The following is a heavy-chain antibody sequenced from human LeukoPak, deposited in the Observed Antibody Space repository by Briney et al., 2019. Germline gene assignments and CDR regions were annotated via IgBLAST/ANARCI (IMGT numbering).Heavy chain of an antibody. J-gene: IGHJ4*02. D-gene: IGHD6-19*01. CDR1: GGSISSGGYY. V-gene: IGHV4-30-2*01. CDR2: IYHSGST. Sequence: SSETLSLTCTVSGGSISSGGYYWSWIRQPPGKGLEWIGYIYHSGSTYYNPSLKSRVTISVDRSKSQFSLKLSSVTAADTAVYYCARDDRGGLDYWGQGTLVTVSS. CDR3: ARDDRGGLDY.